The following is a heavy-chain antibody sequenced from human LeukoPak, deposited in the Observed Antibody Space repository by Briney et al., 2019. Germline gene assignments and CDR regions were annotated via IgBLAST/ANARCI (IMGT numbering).Heavy chain of an antibody. CDR2: IYYSGST. CDR1: GGSISSYY. V-gene: IGHV4-59*08. Sequence: SETLSLTCTVSGGSISSYYWSWVRQPPGKGLEWIGYIYYSGSTNYNPSLKSRVTISVDTSKNQFSLKLSSVTAADTAVYYCARGDYYYGMDVWGQGTTVTVSS. J-gene: IGHJ6*02. CDR3: ARGDYYYGMDV.